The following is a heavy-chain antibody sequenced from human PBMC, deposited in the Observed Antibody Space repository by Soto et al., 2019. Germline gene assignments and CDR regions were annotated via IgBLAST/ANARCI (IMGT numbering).Heavy chain of an antibody. CDR1: GDAFRSYA. Sequence: SPVKFYCKAAGDAFRSYAISWLRKTTGQGLEWMGGIIPIFGTANYAQKFQGRVTITADESTSTAYMELSSLRSEDTAVYYCARPGYYDSSGYYYSYYYGMDVWGQGTTDTVSS. V-gene: IGHV1-69*13. CDR3: ARPGYYDSSGYYYSYYYGMDV. CDR2: IIPIFGTA. J-gene: IGHJ6*02. D-gene: IGHD3-22*01.